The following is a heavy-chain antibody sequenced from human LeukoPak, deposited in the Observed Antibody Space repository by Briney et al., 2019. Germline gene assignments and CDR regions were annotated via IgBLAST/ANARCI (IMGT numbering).Heavy chain of an antibody. J-gene: IGHJ4*02. D-gene: IGHD3-9*01. CDR3: ARDMHYDILTGYYTGPSGDY. V-gene: IGHV1-69*04. CDR1: GGTFSSYA. Sequence: EASVKVSCKASGGTFSSYAISWVRQAPGQGLEWMGRIFPILGIANYAQKFQGRVTITADKSTSTAYMELSSLRSEDTAVYYCARDMHYDILTGYYTGPSGDYWGQGTLVTVSS. CDR2: IFPILGIA.